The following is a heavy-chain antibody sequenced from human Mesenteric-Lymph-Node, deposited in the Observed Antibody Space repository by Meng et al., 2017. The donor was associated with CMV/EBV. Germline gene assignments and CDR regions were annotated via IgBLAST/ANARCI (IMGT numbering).Heavy chain of an antibody. J-gene: IGHJ6*02. V-gene: IGHV1-8*02. CDR3: ARLNSGYYYYYYGMDV. D-gene: IGHD3-22*01. CDR2: MNPNSGNT. Sequence: ASVKVSCKASGGTFSSYDINWVRQATGQGLEWMGWMNPNSGNTGYAQKFQGRVTMTRNTSISTAYMELSSLRSEDTAVYYCARLNSGYYYYYYGMDVWGQGTTVTVSS. CDR1: GGTFSSYD.